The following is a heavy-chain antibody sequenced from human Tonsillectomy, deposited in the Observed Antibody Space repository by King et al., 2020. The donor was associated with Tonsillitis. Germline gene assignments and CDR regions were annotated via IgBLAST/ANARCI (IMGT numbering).Heavy chain of an antibody. CDR1: GFSFRRYW. V-gene: IGHV3-74*02. Sequence: VPLVPSGGGLVPTGGSLRLSCAASGFSFRRYWLHWVRHAPGPGLVWVSCINRDGSSTSYAASVKGRFTISRDNAKTTLYLQKNGLRAEDTAVYYCARVDPLLVDYWGQGTLVTVSS. CDR2: INRDGSST. J-gene: IGHJ4*02. CDR3: ARVDPLLVDY.